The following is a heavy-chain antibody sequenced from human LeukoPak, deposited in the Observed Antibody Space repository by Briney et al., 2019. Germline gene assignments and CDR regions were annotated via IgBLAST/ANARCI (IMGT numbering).Heavy chain of an antibody. CDR2: IIPIFGTA. CDR1: GGTFRTYA. J-gene: IGHJ3*02. D-gene: IGHD2-21*01. CDR3: ARRGLYCGGDYMCAFDI. Sequence: ASVKVSCKASGGTFRTYAISWVRQAPGQGLEWMGGIIPIFGTANFAQKFQGRVTITNDESTRTAYMELSSLRSEDTAVYYCARRGLYCGGDYMCAFDIWGQGTMVTVSS. V-gene: IGHV1-69*05.